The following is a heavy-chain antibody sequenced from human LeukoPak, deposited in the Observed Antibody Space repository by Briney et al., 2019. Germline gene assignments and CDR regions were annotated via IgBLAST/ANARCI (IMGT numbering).Heavy chain of an antibody. D-gene: IGHD2-2*01. CDR2: ICYSGST. V-gene: IGHV4-59*01. CDR1: GGSISGYY. J-gene: IGHJ4*02. CDR3: ARSYCSTTSCSEFDY. Sequence: KPSETLSLTCTVSGGSISGYYWSWIRQPPGKGLEWIGYICYSGSTNYNPSLKSRITISVDTSKNQFSLKLSSVTAADTAVYYCARSYCSTTSCSEFDYWGQGTLVTVSS.